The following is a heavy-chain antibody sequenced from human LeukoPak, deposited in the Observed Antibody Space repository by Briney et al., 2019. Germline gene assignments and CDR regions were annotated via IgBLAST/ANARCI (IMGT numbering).Heavy chain of an antibody. Sequence: GGSLRLSCAASGFTFSSYSMNWVRQAPGKGLEWVSAISGSGGSTYYADSVKGRFTISRDNSKNTLYLQMNSLRAEDTAVYYCAKPYSSGWYFDYWGQGTLVTVSS. D-gene: IGHD6-19*01. CDR3: AKPYSSGWYFDY. V-gene: IGHV3-23*01. CDR1: GFTFSSYS. CDR2: ISGSGGST. J-gene: IGHJ4*02.